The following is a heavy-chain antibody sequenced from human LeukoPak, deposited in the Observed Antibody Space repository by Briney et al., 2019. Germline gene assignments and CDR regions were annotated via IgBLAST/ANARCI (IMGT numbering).Heavy chain of an antibody. D-gene: IGHD3-3*01. J-gene: IGHJ4*02. CDR1: GFTFTSYA. V-gene: IGHV3-23*01. CDR3: AKQYDFWSGPDY. CDR2: ISGSGGST. Sequence: QPGGSLRLSCSASGFTFTSYAMSWVRQGPGKGLEWVSVISGSGGSTYYADSVKGRFTISRDNSKNTLYLQMNSLRVEDTAVYYCAKQYDFWSGPDYWGQGTLVTVSS.